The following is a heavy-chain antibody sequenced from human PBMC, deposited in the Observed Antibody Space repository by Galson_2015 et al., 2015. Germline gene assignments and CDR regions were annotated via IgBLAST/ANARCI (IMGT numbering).Heavy chain of an antibody. CDR2: ITWDGDST. CDR3: AKDIQSQRGSGSWGVDY. V-gene: IGHV3-43D*04. CDR1: GFTFDDYA. Sequence: SLRLSCAASGFTFDDYAIHWVRQAPGKGLEWVSLITWDGDSTYYADSVKGRFTISRDNYKNCLYLQMNSLRPEDTGLYYCAKDIQSQRGSGSWGVDYWGQGTLVTVSS. J-gene: IGHJ4*02. D-gene: IGHD3-10*01.